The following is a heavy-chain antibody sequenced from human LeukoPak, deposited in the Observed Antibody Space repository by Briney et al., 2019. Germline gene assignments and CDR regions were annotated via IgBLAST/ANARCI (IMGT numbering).Heavy chain of an antibody. J-gene: IGHJ5*02. CDR1: GGSISSYY. D-gene: IGHD5-12*01. CDR2: INHSGST. CDR3: AGTYDSRNWFDP. Sequence: SETLSLTCTVSGGSISSYYWSWIRQPPGKGLEWIGEINHSGSTNYNPSLKSRVTISVDTSKNQFSLKLSSVTAADTAVYYCAGTYDSRNWFDPWGQGTLVTVSS. V-gene: IGHV4-34*01.